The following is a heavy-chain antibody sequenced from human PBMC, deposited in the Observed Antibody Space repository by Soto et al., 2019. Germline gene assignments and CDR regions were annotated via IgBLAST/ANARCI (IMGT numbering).Heavy chain of an antibody. J-gene: IGHJ4*02. Sequence: ASVKVSCKASGGTFSSYAISWVRQAPGQGLEWMGRIIPILGIANYAQKFQGRVTITADKSTSTAYMELSSLRSEDTAVYYCARDLSPLGATEYWGQGTLVTVSS. V-gene: IGHV1-69*04. CDR2: IIPILGIA. D-gene: IGHD1-26*01. CDR3: ARDLSPLGATEY. CDR1: GGTFSSYA.